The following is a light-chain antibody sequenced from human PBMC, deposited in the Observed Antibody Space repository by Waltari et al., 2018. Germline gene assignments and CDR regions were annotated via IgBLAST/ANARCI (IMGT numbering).Light chain of an antibody. CDR2: SAS. J-gene: IGKJ1*01. V-gene: IGKV1-39*01. CDR3: EQSSSTPGT. Sequence: DIQMTQSPSSLSASVGDRVAITCRASQSISTYLNWYQQRPGKAPRLLTYSASSLQSGVPARFSGSGSGTDFTLTITSLRPEDFATYFCEQSSSTPGTFGQGTTVEIK. CDR1: QSISTY.